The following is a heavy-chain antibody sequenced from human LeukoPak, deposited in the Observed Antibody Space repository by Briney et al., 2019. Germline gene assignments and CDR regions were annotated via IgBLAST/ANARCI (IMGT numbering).Heavy chain of an antibody. CDR3: AKDGFYSSGWSNYYYYGMDV. V-gene: IGHV3-9*01. CDR1: GFTFDDYA. CDR2: ISWNSGSI. D-gene: IGHD6-19*01. J-gene: IGHJ6*02. Sequence: PGRSLRLSYAASGFTFDDYAMHWVRQAPGKGLEWVSGISWNSGSIGYADSVKGRFTISRDNAKNSLYLQMNSLRAEDTALYYCAKDGFYSSGWSNYYYYGMDVWGQGTTVTVSS.